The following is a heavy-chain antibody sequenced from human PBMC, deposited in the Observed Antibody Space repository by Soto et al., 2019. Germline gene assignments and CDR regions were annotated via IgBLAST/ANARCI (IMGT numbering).Heavy chain of an antibody. D-gene: IGHD3-9*01. Sequence: PGGSLRLSCAASGFTFSSYAMSWVRQAPGKGLEWVSAISGSGGSTYYADSVKGRFTISRDNSKNTLYLQMNSLRAEDTAVYHCAKCQRYFDWLPYPYYYGMDVWGQGTTVTVSS. CDR2: ISGSGGST. CDR3: AKCQRYFDWLPYPYYYGMDV. J-gene: IGHJ6*02. V-gene: IGHV3-23*01. CDR1: GFTFSSYA.